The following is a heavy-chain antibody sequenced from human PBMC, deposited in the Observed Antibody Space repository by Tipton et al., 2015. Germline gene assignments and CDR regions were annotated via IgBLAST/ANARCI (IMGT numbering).Heavy chain of an antibody. CDR3: ARGYGRMVRGVHFDY. V-gene: IGHV4-31*03. Sequence: TLSLTCTVSGGSISSGGYYWSWIRQHPGKGLEWIGYIYYSGSTYYNPSLKSRATISVDTSKNQFSLKLSSVTAADTAVYYCARGYGRMVRGVHFDYWGQGTLVTVSS. CDR1: GGSISSGGYY. D-gene: IGHD3-10*01. J-gene: IGHJ4*02. CDR2: IYYSGST.